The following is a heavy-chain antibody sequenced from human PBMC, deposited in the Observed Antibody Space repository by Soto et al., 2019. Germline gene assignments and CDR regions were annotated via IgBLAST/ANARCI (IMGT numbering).Heavy chain of an antibody. D-gene: IGHD6-19*01. CDR1: GFTFSSYW. V-gene: IGHV3-74*01. J-gene: IGHJ3*02. Sequence: GGSLRLSCAASGFTFSSYWMHWVRQAPGKGLVWVSRINSDGSSTSYADSVKGRFTISRDNAKNTLYLQMNSLRAEDTAVYYCARDRVPTSYSSGWSRSDAFDIWGQGTMVTVSS. CDR3: ARDRVPTSYSSGWSRSDAFDI. CDR2: INSDGSST.